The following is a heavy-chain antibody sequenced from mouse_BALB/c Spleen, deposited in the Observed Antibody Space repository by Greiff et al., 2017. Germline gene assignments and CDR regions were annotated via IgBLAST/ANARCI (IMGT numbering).Heavy chain of an antibody. CDR2: ISSGSSTI. V-gene: IGHV5-17*02. CDR3: ARAALLQDFDY. J-gene: IGHJ2*01. CDR1: GFTFSSFG. Sequence: DVKLVESGGGLVQPGGSRQLSCAASGFTFSSFGMHWVRQAPEKGLEWVAYISSGSSTIYYADTVKGRFTISRDNPKNTLFLQMTSLRSEDTAMYYCARAALLQDFDYWGQGTTLTVSS. D-gene: IGHD1-1*01.